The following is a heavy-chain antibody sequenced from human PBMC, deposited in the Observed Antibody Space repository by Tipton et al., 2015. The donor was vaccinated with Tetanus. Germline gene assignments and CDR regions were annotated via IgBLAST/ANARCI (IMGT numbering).Heavy chain of an antibody. D-gene: IGHD6-13*01. V-gene: IGHV4-4*07. Sequence: TLSLTCTASGGAISSYYWSWIRQPAGKGLEWIGRIYTTGNTNYNPSLKSRVIMSVDTSKNHFSLELRSVTAADTAIYYCARDKTYSGSWSMTAWGQGPLVAVSS. CDR1: GGAISSYY. CDR2: IYTTGNT. J-gene: IGHJ5*02. CDR3: ARDKTYSGSWSMTA.